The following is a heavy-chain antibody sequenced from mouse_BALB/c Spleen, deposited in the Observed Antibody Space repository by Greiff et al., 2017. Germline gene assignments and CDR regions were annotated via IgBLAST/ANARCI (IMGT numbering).Heavy chain of an antibody. CDR2: INPSNGRT. D-gene: IGHD2-2*01. CDR3: ARIYYGYDDGSPFAY. Sequence: QVQLQQPGAELVKPGASVKLSCKASGYTFTSYWMHWVKQRPGQGLEWIGEINPSNGRTNYNEKFKSKATLTVDKSSSTAYMQLSSLTSEDSAVYYCARIYYGYDDGSPFAYWGQGTLVTVSA. J-gene: IGHJ3*01. CDR1: GYTFTSYW. V-gene: IGHV1S81*02.